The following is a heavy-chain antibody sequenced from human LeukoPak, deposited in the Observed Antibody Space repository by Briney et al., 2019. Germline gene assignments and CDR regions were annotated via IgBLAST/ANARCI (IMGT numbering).Heavy chain of an antibody. V-gene: IGHV3-43*02. CDR1: GFMIDDYA. CDR3: SKDGGRERSGWAYFEK. D-gene: IGHD1-26*01. Sequence: GCSMILCCAASGFMIDDYAIHWVRIARGKGVELVSVISMVDGTTYDAGSMKSRFTISRDHSKNSLNLQINSLRSQDTAWYHSSKDGGRERSGWAYFEKWGQGILVTVS. CDR2: ISMVDGTT. J-gene: IGHJ4*02.